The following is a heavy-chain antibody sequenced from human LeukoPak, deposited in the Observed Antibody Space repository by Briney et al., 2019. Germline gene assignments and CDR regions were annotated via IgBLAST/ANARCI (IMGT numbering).Heavy chain of an antibody. J-gene: IGHJ4*02. CDR1: GLTFTSSA. CDR2: IVVGSGNT. D-gene: IGHD3-22*01. Sequence: SVKVSCKASGLTFTSSAMQWVRQARGQRLEWIGWIVVGSGNTNYAQKFQERVTTTRDMSTSTAYMELSSLRSEDTAVYYCAADRYDSSGYYHFDYWGQGTLVTVSS. CDR3: AADRYDSSGYYHFDY. V-gene: IGHV1-58*02.